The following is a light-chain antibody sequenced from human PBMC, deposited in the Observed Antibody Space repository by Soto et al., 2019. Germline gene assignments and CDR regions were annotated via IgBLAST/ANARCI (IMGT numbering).Light chain of an antibody. J-gene: IGLJ1*01. CDR3: SAYTVSRTYV. CDR1: SSDVGAYNF. CDR2: NVY. Sequence: QSVLTQPASVSGSPGQSITISCTGTSSDVGAYNFVSWHQQHPGKAPKLLIYNVYDRPSGISYRFSGSESGNTASLTISGLQGEDEAYYYCSAYTVSRTYVFGTGTKVTVL. V-gene: IGLV2-14*03.